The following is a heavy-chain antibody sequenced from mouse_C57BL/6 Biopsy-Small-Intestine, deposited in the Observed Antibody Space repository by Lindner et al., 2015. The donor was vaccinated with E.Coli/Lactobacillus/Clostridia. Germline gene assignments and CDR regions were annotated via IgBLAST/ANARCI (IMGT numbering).Heavy chain of an antibody. V-gene: IGHV1-63*01. J-gene: IGHJ2*01. CDR1: GCTFTNYW. CDR2: IYPGGGYT. D-gene: IGHD2-4*01. Sequence: VQLQESGAELVRPGTSVKMSCKASGCTFTNYWIGWAKQRPGHGLEWIGDIYPGGGYTNYNEKFKGKATLTADKSSSTAYMQFSSLTSEDSAIYYCARAYYDYFDYWGQGTTLTVSS. CDR3: ARAYYDYFDY.